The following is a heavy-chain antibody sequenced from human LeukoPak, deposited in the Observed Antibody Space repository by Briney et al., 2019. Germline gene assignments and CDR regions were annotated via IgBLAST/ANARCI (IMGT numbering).Heavy chain of an antibody. D-gene: IGHD1-1*01. CDR1: GFRFSGYG. CDR2: IEYDGNKK. Sequence: QPGGSLRLSCAAFGFRFSGYGMHWVRQAPGKGLEWVATIEYDGNKKYYGDSVKGRFTITRDNSKNTLSLEMNSLRPEDTALYKCVKDRAFNTNWLGVFDIWGQGTMVTVSS. V-gene: IGHV3-30*02. J-gene: IGHJ3*02. CDR3: VKDRAFNTNWLGVFDI.